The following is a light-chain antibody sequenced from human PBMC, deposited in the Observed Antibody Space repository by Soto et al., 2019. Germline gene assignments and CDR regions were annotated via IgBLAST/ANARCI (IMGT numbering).Light chain of an antibody. CDR2: KVS. J-gene: IGKJ1*01. CDR3: MQGTHSPWT. Sequence: DVVMTQSPLSLPVTLGQPASISCRSSQSLIHSDGNTYLNWFQQRPGQSPRRLIYKVSDRDSGVPDRFSGSGSGTDFTLKISRVEAEDVGVYYCMQGTHSPWTFGQGTEVEIK. V-gene: IGKV2-30*02. CDR1: QSLIHSDGNTY.